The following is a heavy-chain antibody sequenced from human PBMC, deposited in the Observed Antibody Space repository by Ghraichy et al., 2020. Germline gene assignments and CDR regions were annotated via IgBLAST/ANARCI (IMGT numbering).Heavy chain of an antibody. CDR3: ARPGKNRSGWDY. Sequence: GGSLRLSCAASGFTFGSYAMNWVRQAPGKGLEWVAVISYNGSSKYYADSVKGRFTISRDNSKNTLYLQMNSLRAEDTAVYYCARPGKNRSGWDYWGQGTLVTVSS. J-gene: IGHJ4*02. V-gene: IGHV3-30-3*01. D-gene: IGHD3-22*01. CDR1: GFTFGSYA. CDR2: ISYNGSSK.